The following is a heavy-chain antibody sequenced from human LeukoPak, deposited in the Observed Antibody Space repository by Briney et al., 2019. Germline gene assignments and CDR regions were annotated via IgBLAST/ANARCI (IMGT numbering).Heavy chain of an antibody. J-gene: IGHJ4*02. CDR3: ARHAIAAASAPTFDY. D-gene: IGHD6-13*01. CDR1: GGSFSGYY. CDR2: SYYSMTT. V-gene: IGHV4-59*08. Sequence: TLSLTCAVSGGSFSGYYCSWVREPPRKRLWWVGYSYYSMTTTYNPSVKSRVTISVATSKNQCSLKLSSVTAADTAVYYCARHAIAAASAPTFDYWGQGTPVTVSS.